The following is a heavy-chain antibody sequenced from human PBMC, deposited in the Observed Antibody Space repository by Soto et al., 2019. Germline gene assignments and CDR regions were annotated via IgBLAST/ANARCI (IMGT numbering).Heavy chain of an antibody. CDR3: ARLGPGSYSDY. CDR1: GGAISSSSYY. J-gene: IGHJ4*02. D-gene: IGHD3-10*01. V-gene: IGHV4-39*01. Sequence: QLQLQESRPGLVKPSETLSLTCTVSGGAISSSSYYWGWIRQPPGKGLEWIGSIYYSGSTYYNPSLESRVTISVDTSKIPFSVTLRSVTAADTAVYYCARLGPGSYSDYWGQGTLVTVSS. CDR2: IYYSGST.